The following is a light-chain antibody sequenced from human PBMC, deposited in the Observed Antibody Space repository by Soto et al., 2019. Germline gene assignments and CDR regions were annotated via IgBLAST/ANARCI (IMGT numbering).Light chain of an antibody. J-gene: IGKJ4*01. CDR3: HQYDSSPLT. CDR2: GAS. Sequence: EIVLTQSPGTLSLSPGERATLSCRASQSVSSSYLAWYQQKPGQAPRLLIYGASSMATGITDRFSGSGSGTDFTLTISRLEPEDFAVYYCHQYDSSPLTFGGGTKVEIK. V-gene: IGKV3-20*01. CDR1: QSVSSSY.